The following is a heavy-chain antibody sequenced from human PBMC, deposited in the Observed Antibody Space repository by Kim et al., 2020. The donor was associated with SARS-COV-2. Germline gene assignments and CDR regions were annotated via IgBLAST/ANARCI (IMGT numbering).Heavy chain of an antibody. CDR2: ISSSGSTI. D-gene: IGHD5-18*01. Sequence: GGSLRLSCAASGFTFSSYEMNWVRQAPGKGLEWVSYISSSGSTIYYADSVKGRFTISRDNAKNSLYLQMNSLRAEDTAVYYCARERGYSYGYYYYGMDVWGQGTTVTISS. CDR1: GFTFSSYE. J-gene: IGHJ6*02. CDR3: ARERGYSYGYYYYGMDV. V-gene: IGHV3-48*03.